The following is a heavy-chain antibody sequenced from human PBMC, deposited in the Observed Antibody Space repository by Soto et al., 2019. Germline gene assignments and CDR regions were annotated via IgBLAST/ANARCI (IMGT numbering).Heavy chain of an antibody. CDR1: GDSISSRIYY. V-gene: IGHV4-39*01. J-gene: IGHJ4*02. CDR3: ARQRTSVVTQAYFDV. D-gene: IGHD2-21*02. Sequence: SETRPLTCTVAGDSISSRIYYWVWNRQPPGKGLEWIGRIYYSGSTYNNPSLRSLVSMSIDTSKDQFSLKLKSVTAADTALYFCARQRTSVVTQAYFDVWGPGSLVTVSS. CDR2: IYYSGST.